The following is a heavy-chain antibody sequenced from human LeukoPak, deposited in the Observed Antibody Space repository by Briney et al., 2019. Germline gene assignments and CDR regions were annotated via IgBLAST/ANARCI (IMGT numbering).Heavy chain of an antibody. J-gene: IGHJ4*02. CDR1: GGTFSSYA. D-gene: IGHD6-13*01. CDR2: IIPIFGTA. Sequence: GASVKVSCKASGGTFSSYAISWVRQAPGQGLEWMGGIIPIFGTANYAQKFQGRVTITAAKSTSTAYMELSSLRSEDTAVYYCASPIAAAGTLFDYWGQGTLVTVSS. CDR3: ASPIAAAGTLFDY. V-gene: IGHV1-69*06.